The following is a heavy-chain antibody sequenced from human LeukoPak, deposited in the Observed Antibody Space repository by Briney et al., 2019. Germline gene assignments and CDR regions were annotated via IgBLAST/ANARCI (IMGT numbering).Heavy chain of an antibody. CDR1: GYTFTGYY. CDR2: INPNSGGT. J-gene: IGHJ4*02. D-gene: IGHD3-10*01. CDR3: ARVRGVTRPGDY. V-gene: IGHV1-2*02. Sequence: ASVKVSCKASGYTFTGYYMHWVRQAPGQGLEWMGWINPNSGGTNYAQKFQGRVTMTRDTSISTAYMELSRLRSDDTAVYYCARVRGVTRPGDYWGQGTLVTVSS.